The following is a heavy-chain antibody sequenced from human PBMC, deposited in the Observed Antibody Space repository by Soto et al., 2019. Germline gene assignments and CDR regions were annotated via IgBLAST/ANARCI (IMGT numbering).Heavy chain of an antibody. CDR3: ARGSDRVVVVAATQGGLDY. Sequence: SVKVSCKASGGTFSSYTISWVRQAPGQGLEWMGRIIPILGIANYAQKFQGRVTITADKSTSTAYMELSSLRSEDTAVYYCARGSDRVVVVAATQGGLDYWGQGTLVTVSS. V-gene: IGHV1-69*02. CDR2: IIPILGIA. D-gene: IGHD2-15*01. J-gene: IGHJ4*02. CDR1: GGTFSSYT.